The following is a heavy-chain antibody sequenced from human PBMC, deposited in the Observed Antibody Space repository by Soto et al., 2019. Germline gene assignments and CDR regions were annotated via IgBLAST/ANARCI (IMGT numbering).Heavy chain of an antibody. CDR2: INPNSGGGT. J-gene: IGHJ4*02. V-gene: IGHV1-2*02. CDR1: GFTFIGHY. Sequence: QVQLVQSGAGVKKPGASVKLSCKASGFTFIGHYIHWVRQAPGQGLEWVGWINPNSGGGTVYAQKFQGRVTMTADTSTSVAYVDLTSLRGDDTAVYFWAGSRTGSRDYWGPGALVTFSS. D-gene: IGHD7-27*01. CDR3: AGSRTGSRDY.